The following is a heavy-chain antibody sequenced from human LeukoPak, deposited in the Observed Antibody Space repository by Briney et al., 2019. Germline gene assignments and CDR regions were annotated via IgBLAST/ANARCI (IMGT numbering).Heavy chain of an antibody. J-gene: IGHJ4*02. CDR3: ARDPRAHSSGWVDY. CDR2: ISAYNGNT. CDR1: GYTFTSYG. Sequence: GASVKVSYKASGYTFTSYGISWVRQAPGQELEWMGWISAYNGNTNYAQKLQGRVTMTTDTSTSTVYMELSSLRSEDTAVYYCARDPRAHSSGWVDYWGQGTLVTVSS. D-gene: IGHD6-19*01. V-gene: IGHV1-18*01.